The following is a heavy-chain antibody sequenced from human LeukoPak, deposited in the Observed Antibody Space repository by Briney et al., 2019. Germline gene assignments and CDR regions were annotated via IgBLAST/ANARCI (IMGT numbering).Heavy chain of an antibody. V-gene: IGHV4-39*01. CDR2: IYDSGST. CDR1: GGSIRSSYYY. D-gene: IGHD3-10*01. CDR3: ARRVYYYGSGSYIWVRPLYYFDY. J-gene: IGHJ4*02. Sequence: KTSETLSLTCTVSGGSIRSSYYYWGWIRQPPGKGLEWIGSIYDSGSTYYNPSLKSRVTISVDTSKNQFSLKLSSVTAADTAVYYCARRVYYYGSGSYIWVRPLYYFDYWGQGTLVTVSS.